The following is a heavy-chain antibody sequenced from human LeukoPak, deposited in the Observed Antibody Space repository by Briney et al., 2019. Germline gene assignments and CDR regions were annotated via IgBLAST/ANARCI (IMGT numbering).Heavy chain of an antibody. CDR1: GGSISSYY. J-gene: IGHJ4*02. Sequence: SETLSLTCTVSGGSISSYYWSWIRQPPGKGLEWIGYIYYSGSTNYNPSLKSRVTISVDTSKNQFSLKLSSVTAADTAVYYCARGVDCGGDCYITDYWAREPWSPSPQ. V-gene: IGHV4-59*01. CDR2: IYYSGST. CDR3: ARGVDCGGDCYITDY. D-gene: IGHD2-21*02.